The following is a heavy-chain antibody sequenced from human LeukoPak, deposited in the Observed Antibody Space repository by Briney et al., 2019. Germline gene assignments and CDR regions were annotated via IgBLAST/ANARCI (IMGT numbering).Heavy chain of an antibody. CDR2: INPHNGGT. J-gene: IGHJ6*03. CDR1: GYTFIDNY. D-gene: IGHD2-15*01. CDR3: AREAASFGTSLGYMDV. Sequence: ASVKVSCKASGYTFIDNYMDWVRQAPGQGLEWMGWINPHNGGTKYALKFQGRVTMTSDRSTTTVYMEVTRLRSDDTAVFYCAREAASFGTSLGYMDVWGKGTTVTVSS. V-gene: IGHV1-2*02.